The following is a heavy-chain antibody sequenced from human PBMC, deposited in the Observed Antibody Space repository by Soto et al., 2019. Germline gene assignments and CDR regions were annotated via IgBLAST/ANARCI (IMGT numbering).Heavy chain of an antibody. CDR1: GGSISSGGYS. V-gene: IGHV4-30-2*01. CDR2: IYHSGST. D-gene: IGHD2-21*02. CDR3: ARVAYCGGDCYRGFXP. J-gene: IGHJ5*02. Sequence: SETLSLTCAVSGGSISSGGYSWSWIRQPPGKGLEWIGYIYHSGSTYYNPSLKSRVTISVDRSKNQFSLKLISVTAADTAVYYCARVAYCGGDCYRGFXPWGQGTLVTVPQ.